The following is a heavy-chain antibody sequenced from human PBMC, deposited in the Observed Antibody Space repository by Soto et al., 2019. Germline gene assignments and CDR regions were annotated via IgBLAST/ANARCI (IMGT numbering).Heavy chain of an antibody. CDR2: INPSGGST. Sequence: GASVKVSCKASGYSFTSYYMNWVRQAPGQGLEWMGIINPSGGSTSYAQKFQGRVTMTRDTSTRDTSTSTVYMELRSLRSEDTAVYYCARSPHYHDSSGFLDLWGRGTLVTVSS. CDR3: ARSPHYHDSSGFLDL. D-gene: IGHD3-22*01. J-gene: IGHJ2*01. CDR1: GYSFTSYY. V-gene: IGHV1-46*01.